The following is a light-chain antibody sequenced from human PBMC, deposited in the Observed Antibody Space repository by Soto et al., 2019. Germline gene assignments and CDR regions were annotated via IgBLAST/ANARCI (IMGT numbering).Light chain of an antibody. CDR3: HQYDNSPLP. J-gene: IGKJ4*01. CDR1: QSVRSGY. V-gene: IGKV3-20*01. CDR2: GAS. Sequence: VLTQSPGTLSLSPGEGATLSSRARQSVRSGYFAWYQQKPGQAPRLLIVGASSRATGIPDRFSGGGSGTDFTLTISRLEPEDFALYYCHQYDNSPLPFGRGTKVDI.